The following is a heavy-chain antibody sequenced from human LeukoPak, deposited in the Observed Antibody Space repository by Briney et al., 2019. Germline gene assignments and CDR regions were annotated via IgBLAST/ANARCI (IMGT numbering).Heavy chain of an antibody. J-gene: IGHJ4*02. CDR2: INDSGSV. Sequence: SETLSLTCAVYGGSFSGYYWSWIRQPPGKELEWIGEINDSGSVNHSPSLKSRVTISVDTSKNQFSLKLRSVTAADTAIYFCARYEEYSRSWDYWGRGTLVTVSS. V-gene: IGHV4-34*01. CDR3: ARYEEYSRSWDY. CDR1: GGSFSGYY. D-gene: IGHD6-6*01.